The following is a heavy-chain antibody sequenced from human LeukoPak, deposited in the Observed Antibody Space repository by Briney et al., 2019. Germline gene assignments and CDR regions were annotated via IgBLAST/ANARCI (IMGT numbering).Heavy chain of an antibody. V-gene: IGHV1-3*01. D-gene: IGHD3-9*01. J-gene: IGHJ4*02. Sequence: AASVKVSCKASGYTFTSYAMHWVRQAPGQRLEWMGWINAGNGNTKYSQKFQGRVTITRDTSASTAYMELSSLRSEDTAVYYCATHDILTRGAGYWGQGTLVTVSS. CDR1: GYTFTSYA. CDR3: ATHDILTRGAGY. CDR2: INAGNGNT.